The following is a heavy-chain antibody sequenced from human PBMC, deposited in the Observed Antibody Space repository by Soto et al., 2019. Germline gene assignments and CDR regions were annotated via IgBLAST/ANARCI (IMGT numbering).Heavy chain of an antibody. CDR1: GFTFSSYA. D-gene: IGHD3-3*01. V-gene: IGHV3-23*01. CDR3: AKADDFWSGYYPTDY. Sequence: EVQLLESGGGLVQPGGSLRLSCAASGFTFSSYAMSWVRQAPGKGLEWVSAISGSGGSTYYADSVKGRFTISRDNSKNTLYLPMNSLRAEDTAVYYCAKADDFWSGYYPTDYWGQGTLVTVSS. CDR2: ISGSGGST. J-gene: IGHJ4*02.